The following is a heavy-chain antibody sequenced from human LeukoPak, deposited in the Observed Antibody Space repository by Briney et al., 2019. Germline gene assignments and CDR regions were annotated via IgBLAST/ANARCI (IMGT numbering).Heavy chain of an antibody. CDR2: IYYSGST. Sequence: SETLSLTCTVSGGSISSSSYYWGWIRQPPGKGLEWIGSIYYSGSTYYNPPLKSRVTISVDTYKNQFSLKLSSVTAADTAVYYCARPKYYYGSGDPIWGQGTLVTVSS. CDR1: GGSISSSSYY. V-gene: IGHV4-39*01. CDR3: ARPKYYYGSGDPI. D-gene: IGHD3-10*01. J-gene: IGHJ4*02.